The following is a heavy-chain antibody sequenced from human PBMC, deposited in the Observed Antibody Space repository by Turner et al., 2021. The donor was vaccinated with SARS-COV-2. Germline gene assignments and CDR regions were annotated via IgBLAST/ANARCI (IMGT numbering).Heavy chain of an antibody. J-gene: IGHJ6*03. V-gene: IGHV3-33*01. CDR3: ARDPNAGYYYMDV. CDR2: IWYDGSNK. D-gene: IGHD2-8*01. Sequence: QVQLVESGGGVVQPGRSLRLFCEASGFTFSSYGMHWVRQAPGKGLEWVAVIWYDGSNKYYADSVKGRFTVSRDNSKNTLYLQMNSLRAEDTAVYYCARDPNAGYYYMDVWGKGTTVTVSS. CDR1: GFTFSSYG.